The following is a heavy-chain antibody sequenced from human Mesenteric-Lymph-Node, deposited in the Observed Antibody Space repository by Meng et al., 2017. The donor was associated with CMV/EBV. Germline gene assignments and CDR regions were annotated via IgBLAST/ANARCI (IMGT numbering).Heavy chain of an antibody. Sequence: FTGYYIEWVRQAPGQGLEWMGRINAETGGADYSQKFQGRVTLTSDPSSSTAYMELSTLTSDDTAIYFCARGRTMVRGVLIAILGYWGQGTLVTVSS. CDR1: FTGYY. V-gene: IGHV1-2*06. CDR3: ARGRTMVRGVLIAILGY. D-gene: IGHD3-10*01. J-gene: IGHJ4*02. CDR2: INAETGGA.